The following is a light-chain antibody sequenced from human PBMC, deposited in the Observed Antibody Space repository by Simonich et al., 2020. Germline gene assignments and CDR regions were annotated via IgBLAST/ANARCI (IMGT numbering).Light chain of an antibody. J-gene: IGKJ3*01. Sequence: DIVMTQSPDSLAVSLGERATINCKSSQSVLYSSNNKNYLAWYKQKPGQPPKLLIYWASTREAGVPDRLSGSGSGTDFTLTISSLQAEDVAVYYCQQYYSTPPITFGPGTKVDIK. CDR3: QQYYSTPPIT. V-gene: IGKV4-1*01. CDR1: QSVLYSSNNKNY. CDR2: WAS.